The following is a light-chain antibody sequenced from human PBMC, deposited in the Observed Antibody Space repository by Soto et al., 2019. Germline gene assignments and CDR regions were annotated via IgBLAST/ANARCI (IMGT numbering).Light chain of an antibody. V-gene: IGKV1-13*02. CDR3: QQFNSYPYT. CDR2: DAS. J-gene: IGKJ2*01. Sequence: AIQLTQSPSSLSASVGDRVTLTCRASQGISSALAWYQQKPGKAPKLLIYDASSLESGVPARFSGSGSGTYFTLTISSLQPEDFATYYCQQFNSYPYTFGQGTKLESK. CDR1: QGISSA.